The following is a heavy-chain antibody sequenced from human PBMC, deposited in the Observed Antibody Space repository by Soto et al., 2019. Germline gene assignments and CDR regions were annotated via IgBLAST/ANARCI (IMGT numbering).Heavy chain of an antibody. CDR2: IHPGDSDI. D-gene: IGHD2-2*01. Sequence: GESLKISCKGSAYNFTTYWIGWARQMPGKGLEWVGVIHPGDSDIRYSPSFQGQVTISADKSISTAYLQWSSLKASDTAMYYCATSDRSSLTFNYHGVDVWGQGTTVTVSS. CDR1: AYNFTTYW. J-gene: IGHJ6*02. V-gene: IGHV5-51*01. CDR3: ATSDRSSLTFNYHGVDV.